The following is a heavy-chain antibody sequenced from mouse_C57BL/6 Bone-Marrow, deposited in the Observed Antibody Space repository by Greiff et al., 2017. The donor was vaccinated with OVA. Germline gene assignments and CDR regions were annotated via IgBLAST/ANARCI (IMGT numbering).Heavy chain of an antibody. CDR3: ARADYYGSSYAWFAY. D-gene: IGHD1-1*01. Sequence: EVKLVESGPGMVKPSQSLSLTCTVTGYSITSGYDWHWIRHFPGNKLEWMGYISYSGSTNYNPSLKSRISITHDTSKNHFFLKLNSVTTEDTATYYCARADYYGSSYAWFAYWGQGTLVTVSA. CDR2: ISYSGST. J-gene: IGHJ3*01. CDR1: GYSITSGYD. V-gene: IGHV3-1*01.